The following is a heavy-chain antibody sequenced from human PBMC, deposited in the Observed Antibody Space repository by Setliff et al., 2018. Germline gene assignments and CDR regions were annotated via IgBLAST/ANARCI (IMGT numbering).Heavy chain of an antibody. D-gene: IGHD4-17*01. CDR2: IYTSWST. J-gene: IGHJ2*01. V-gene: IGHV4-61*09. CDR3: ARHGRDYGGNSRDSNWYFDL. Sequence: SETLSLTCTVSGDSISSRRSYWGWVRQPAGKGLEWIGHIYTSWSTVYNPSLKSRVTMSVDTSKNQFSLKLNSVTAADTAVYYCARHGRDYGGNSRDSNWYFDLWGRGTLVTVSS. CDR1: GDSISSRRSY.